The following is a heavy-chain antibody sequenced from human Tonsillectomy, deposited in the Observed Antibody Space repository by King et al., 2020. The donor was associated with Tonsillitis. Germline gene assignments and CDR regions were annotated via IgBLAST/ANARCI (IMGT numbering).Heavy chain of an antibody. CDR2: INPNSGGT. D-gene: IGHD5-24*01. V-gene: IGHV1-2*04. J-gene: IGHJ4*02. Sequence: QLVQSGAEVKKPGASVKVSCKASGYTFTGYYMHWVRQAPGQGLEWMGWINPNSGGTNYAQKLQGWVTITRDTSISTAYMELNRLRSDDTAVYYCAREPCSDGYKEFDYWGQGTLVTVSS. CDR3: AREPCSDGYKEFDY. CDR1: GYTFTGYY.